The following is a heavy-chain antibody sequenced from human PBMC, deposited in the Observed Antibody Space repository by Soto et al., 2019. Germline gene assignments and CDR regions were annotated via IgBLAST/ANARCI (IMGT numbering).Heavy chain of an antibody. CDR3: ASRSPALDY. D-gene: IGHD2-2*01. J-gene: IGHJ4*02. V-gene: IGHV3-33*01. CDR1: GFTFSSYG. Sequence: QVQLVESGGGVVQPGRSLRLSCAASGFTFSSYGMHWVRQAPGKGLEWVAVIWYDGGNKYYADSVKGRFTISRDNSKNTLYRQMNSLRADDTAMYYCASRSPALDYWGQGILVTVSS. CDR2: IWYDGGNK.